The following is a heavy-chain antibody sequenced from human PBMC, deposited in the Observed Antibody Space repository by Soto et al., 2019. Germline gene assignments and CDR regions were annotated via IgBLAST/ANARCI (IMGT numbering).Heavy chain of an antibody. D-gene: IGHD3-22*01. Sequence: SETLSLTCSIYSGSFSGYYWSWIRQPPGKGLEWIGEISQSGNTNYSPSLKSRVSISIDTSKKQFSLNLASVTAADTAVYYCARDGFDSYDSSGYFDYGGQEPRVTVPS. J-gene: IGHJ4*02. CDR3: ARDGFDSYDSSGYFDY. CDR1: SGSFSGYY. V-gene: IGHV4-34*01. CDR2: ISQSGNT.